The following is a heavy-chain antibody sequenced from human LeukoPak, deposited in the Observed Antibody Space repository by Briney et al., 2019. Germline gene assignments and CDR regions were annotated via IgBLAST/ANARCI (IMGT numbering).Heavy chain of an antibody. V-gene: IGHV4-38-2*01. Sequence: SETLSLTCAVSGYSISSGYYWGWIRQPPGKGLEWIGSIYHSGSTYYNPSLKSRVTISVDTSKNQFSLKLSSVTAADTAVYYCARPSPPLLRWYKLLPDAFNIWGQGTMVTVSS. J-gene: IGHJ3*02. CDR1: GYSISSGYY. CDR2: IYHSGST. CDR3: ARPSPPLLRWYKLLPDAFNI. D-gene: IGHD2-2*01.